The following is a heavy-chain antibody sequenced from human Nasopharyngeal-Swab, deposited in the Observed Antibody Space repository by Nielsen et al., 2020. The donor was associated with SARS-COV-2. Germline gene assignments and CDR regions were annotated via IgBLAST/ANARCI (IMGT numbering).Heavy chain of an antibody. CDR1: GFTFSSYD. CDR3: ARADSGWFDP. CDR2: IGTAGDT. V-gene: IGHV3-13*01. Sequence: GESLKIPCAASGFTFSSYDMHWVRQATGKGLEWVSAIGTAGDTYYPGSVKGRFTISRENAKNSLYLQMNSLRAEDTAVYYCARADSGWFDPWGQGTLVTVSS. J-gene: IGHJ5*02. D-gene: IGHD3-10*01.